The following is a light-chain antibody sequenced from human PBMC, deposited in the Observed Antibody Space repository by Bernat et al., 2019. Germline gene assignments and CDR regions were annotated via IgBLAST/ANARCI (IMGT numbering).Light chain of an antibody. CDR3: QQADDFPLT. CDR1: QDIKSW. CDR2: AAH. Sequence: DIQMTQSHSFLSASVGDRVTITCRASQDIKSWLHWYQQKPGKAPKLLIYAAHSLQRGVPSRFSGRGSGTDFTLTISRLQPEDFATYYCQQADDFPLTFGGGTRVEI. J-gene: IGKJ4*01. V-gene: IGKV1-12*01.